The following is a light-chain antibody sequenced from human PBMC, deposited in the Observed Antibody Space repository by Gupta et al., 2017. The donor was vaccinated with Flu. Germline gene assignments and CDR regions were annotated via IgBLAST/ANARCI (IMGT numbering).Light chain of an antibody. Sequence: LSLSPGERATTISRRRKSGTNSFLAWYQQKPGKSPRLLIYGASSRATGIPDRFSGSGSGTGFTLTISRLEPEDFAVYFCHQYDSTPLTFGRGTKVEVK. CDR2: GAS. J-gene: IGKJ1*01. CDR1: KSGTNSF. CDR3: HQYDSTPLT. V-gene: IGKV3-20*01.